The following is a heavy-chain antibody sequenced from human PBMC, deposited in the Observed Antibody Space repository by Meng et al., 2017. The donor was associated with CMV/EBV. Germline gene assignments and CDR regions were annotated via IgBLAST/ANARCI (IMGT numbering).Heavy chain of an antibody. D-gene: IGHD5-24*01. Sequence: QGQLVQCGAEVKKPVSAVKVSCKASGGTFSSYAISWVRQAPGQGLEWMGGIIPIFGTANYAQKFQGRVTITADESTSTAYMELSSLRSEDTAVYYCARMPRDGYNYIDYWGQGTLVTVSS. J-gene: IGHJ4*02. CDR1: GGTFSSYA. V-gene: IGHV1-69*12. CDR2: IIPIFGTA. CDR3: ARMPRDGYNYIDY.